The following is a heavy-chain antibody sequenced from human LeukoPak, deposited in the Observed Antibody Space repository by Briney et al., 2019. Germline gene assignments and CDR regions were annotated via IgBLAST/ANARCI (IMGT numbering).Heavy chain of an antibody. CDR1: GGSISGYY. V-gene: IGHV4-59*01. CDR2: IYYSGGT. J-gene: IGHJ3*02. Sequence: PSETLSLTCTVSGGSISGYYWGWIRQPPGKGLEWIGYIYYSGGTNYNPSLKSRVTISEDTSKNQFSLKLSSVTAADTAVYYCARVYSSSSVDAFHIWGQGTMVTVSS. D-gene: IGHD6-6*01. CDR3: ARVYSSSSVDAFHI.